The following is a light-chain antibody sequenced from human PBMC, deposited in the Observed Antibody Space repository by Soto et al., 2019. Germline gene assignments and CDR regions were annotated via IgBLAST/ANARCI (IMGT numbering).Light chain of an antibody. J-gene: IGKJ2*02. Sequence: DIQMTQSPSTLSASVGDRVTITCRASQSISSWLAWYQQKPGKAPKLLIYDASSLESGVPSRFSGSGSGTEFTLTISSLQPDDFATYYCQQANSYPCTFGQGTKVEIK. CDR3: QQANSYPCT. CDR1: QSISSW. CDR2: DAS. V-gene: IGKV1-5*01.